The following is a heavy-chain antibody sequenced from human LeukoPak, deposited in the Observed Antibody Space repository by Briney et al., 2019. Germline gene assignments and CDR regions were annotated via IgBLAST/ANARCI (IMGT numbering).Heavy chain of an antibody. J-gene: IGHJ4*02. V-gene: IGHV4-39*01. CDR3: ARGVHNILTGYYPFDY. Sequence: SETLSLTCTVSGGSISGSSYYWGWIRQPPGKGLEWIGSVYYSGSTYYNPSLKSRVTISVDTSKNQFSLKLSSVTAADTAVYYCARGVHNILTGYYPFDYWGQGTLVTVSS. CDR1: GGSISGSSYY. D-gene: IGHD3-9*01. CDR2: VYYSGST.